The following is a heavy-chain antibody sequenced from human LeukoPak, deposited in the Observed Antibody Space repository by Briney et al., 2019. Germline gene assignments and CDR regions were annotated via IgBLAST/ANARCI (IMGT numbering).Heavy chain of an antibody. J-gene: IGHJ4*02. D-gene: IGHD2-2*03. CDR2: IRYAGSNK. V-gene: IGHV3-30*02. CDR1: GFTFSSYG. Sequence: PGGSLRLSCAASGFTFSSYGMHWVRQAPGKGLEWVAFIRYAGSNKYYADSVKGRFTISRDNSKNTLYLQMNSLRAEDTAVYYCAKRMDIVVVPAADFDYWGQGTLVTVSS. CDR3: AKRMDIVVVPAADFDY.